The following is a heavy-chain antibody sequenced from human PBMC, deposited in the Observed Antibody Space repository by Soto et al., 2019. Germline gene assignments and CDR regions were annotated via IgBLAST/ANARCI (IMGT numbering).Heavy chain of an antibody. CDR3: ARCIIAVASGYYYGMDV. CDR1: GYSFTSYL. J-gene: IGHJ6*02. V-gene: IGHV5-10-1*01. CDR2: IDPSDSYT. Sequence: HWESLKISCNASGYSFTSYLASWVRQMPGKGLEWMGRIDPSDSYTNYSPSFQGHVTISADKSISTADLQWSSLKASDTAIYYCARCIIAVASGYYYGMDVWGQGTTVTVSS. D-gene: IGHD6-19*01.